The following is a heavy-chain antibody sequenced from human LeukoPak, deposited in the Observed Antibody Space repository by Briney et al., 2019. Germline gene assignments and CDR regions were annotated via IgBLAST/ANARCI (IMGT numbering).Heavy chain of an antibody. D-gene: IGHD2-2*01. V-gene: IGHV3-74*01. CDR1: GFTFSSYW. CDR3: ASGVYCSSTSCYGPYYYYYYYMDV. J-gene: IGHJ6*03. CDR2: INSNGSST. Sequence: PGGSLRLSCAASGFTFSSYWMHWVRQAPGKGLVWVSRINSNGSSTSYADSVKGRFTISRDNAKNTLYLQMNSLRAEDTAVYYCASGVYCSSTSCYGPYYYYYYYMDVWGKGTTVTVSS.